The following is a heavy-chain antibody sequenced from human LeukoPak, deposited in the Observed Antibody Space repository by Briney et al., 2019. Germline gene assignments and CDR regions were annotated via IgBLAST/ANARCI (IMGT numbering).Heavy chain of an antibody. CDR1: GYSISSGYY. Sequence: EPSETLSLTCTVSGYSISSGYYWGWIRQPPGKGLEWIGRIYPSGSTNYNPSLTSRVTISVDTSKNQFSLKLSFVTAADTAVYYCARVSYQEGVDYWGQGTLVTVSS. J-gene: IGHJ4*02. V-gene: IGHV4-38-2*02. D-gene: IGHD2-2*01. CDR2: IYPSGST. CDR3: ARVSYQEGVDY.